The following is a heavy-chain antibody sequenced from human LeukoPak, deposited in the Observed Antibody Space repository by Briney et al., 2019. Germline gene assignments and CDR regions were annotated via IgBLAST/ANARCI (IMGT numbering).Heavy chain of an antibody. CDR3: ARGYDGSGYYYRNWYFDR. CDR1: GGSISSGSYY. J-gene: IGHJ2*01. V-gene: IGHV4-61*02. D-gene: IGHD3-22*01. Sequence: PSETLSLTCTVSGGSISSGSYYWSWIRQPAGQGLEYIGRMYTSGSTNYNPYLKSRVTITVVTSKNQFSLKLSSVTAADTAVYYCARGYDGSGYYYRNWYFDRWGRGTLVTVSS. CDR2: MYTSGST.